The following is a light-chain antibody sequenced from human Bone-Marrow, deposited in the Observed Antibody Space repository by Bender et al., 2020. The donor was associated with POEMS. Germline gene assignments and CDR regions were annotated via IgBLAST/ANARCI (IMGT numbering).Light chain of an antibody. CDR2: SSH. J-gene: IGLJ3*02. V-gene: IGLV1-44*01. CDR1: SSNIGAHA. CDR3: AVWDDSLNGWV. Sequence: QSVLTQPPSASGTPGQRVTISCSGGSSNIGAHAVNWYQHLPGTAPKLLIYSSHRRPAEVPDRFSGAGSGTSASLAISGLQYEDEADYYCAVWDDSLNGWVFGGGTKLTVL.